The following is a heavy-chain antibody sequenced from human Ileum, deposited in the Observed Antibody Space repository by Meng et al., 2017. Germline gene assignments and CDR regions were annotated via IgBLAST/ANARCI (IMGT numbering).Heavy chain of an antibody. CDR2: IQSKADGGTT. CDR1: GFTFSDRW. CDR3: TTFYAGY. J-gene: IGHJ4*02. D-gene: IGHD3-16*01. V-gene: IGHV3-15*01. Sequence: EVQWVESGGGFVKPGGSLRLSCAASGFTFSDRWMTWVRQAPGKGLEWVGHIQSKADGGTTDYAAPVKGRFTISRDDSKSTLYLQMNSLKTEDTAVYYCTTFYAGYWGQGTLVTVSS.